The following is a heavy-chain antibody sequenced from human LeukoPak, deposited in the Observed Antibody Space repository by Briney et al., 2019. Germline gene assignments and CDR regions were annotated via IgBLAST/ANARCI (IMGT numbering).Heavy chain of an antibody. CDR2: INQEGSEK. J-gene: IGHJ4*02. V-gene: IGHV3-7*01. D-gene: IGHD5-24*01. CDR3: ARERDGRFFDY. CDR1: GLIFRSYC. Sequence: GGSLRLSCAVSGLIFRSYCMSWVRQAPGKGLEWVANINQEGSEKYFEDSVKGRFTISRDNAKNSLHLQMNTLRAEDTAVYYCARERDGRFFDYWGQGTLVTVSS.